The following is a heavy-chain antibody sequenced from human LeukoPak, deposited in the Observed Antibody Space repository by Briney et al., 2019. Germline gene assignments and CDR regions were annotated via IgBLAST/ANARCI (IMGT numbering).Heavy chain of an antibody. J-gene: IGHJ4*02. V-gene: IGHV3-53*01. CDR3: ARDLHISGWYALFDF. Sequence: GGSLRLSCAASGFTVSSNHMSWVRQAPGKGLEWVSVLLTDGTTYYADSVKGRFTISRDNSKSTLFLQMNSLRADDTAVYYCARDLHISGWYALFDFWGQGALVTVSS. CDR2: LLTDGTT. D-gene: IGHD6-19*01. CDR1: GFTVSSNH.